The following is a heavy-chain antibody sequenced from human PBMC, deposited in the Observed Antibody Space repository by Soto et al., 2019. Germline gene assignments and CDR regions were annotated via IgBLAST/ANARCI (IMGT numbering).Heavy chain of an antibody. Sequence: SETLSLTCAVYGGSFSGYYWSWIRQPPGKGLEWIGEINHSGSTNYNPSLKSRVTISVDTSKNQFSLKLSSVTAADTAVYYCASRRITMVRGVTVMGGTNDYWGQGTLVTVSS. D-gene: IGHD3-10*01. CDR3: ASRRITMVRGVTVMGGTNDY. CDR2: INHSGST. V-gene: IGHV4-34*01. CDR1: GGSFSGYY. J-gene: IGHJ4*02.